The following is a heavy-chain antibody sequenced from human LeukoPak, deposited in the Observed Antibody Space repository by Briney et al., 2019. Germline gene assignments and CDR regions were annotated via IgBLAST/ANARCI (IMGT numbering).Heavy chain of an antibody. CDR3: ARVKSTVSTYFDS. J-gene: IGHJ4*02. D-gene: IGHD4-17*01. CDR1: GGSFSGYY. V-gene: IGHV4-34*01. Sequence: SETLSLTCAVHGGSFSGYYWAWIRQPPGKGLEWIGEINPGGTTNYHPSLKRRVTISADTSKSQFSLELRSVTAADTAVFYCARVKSTVSTYFDSWGQGSLVTVSS. CDR2: INPGGTT.